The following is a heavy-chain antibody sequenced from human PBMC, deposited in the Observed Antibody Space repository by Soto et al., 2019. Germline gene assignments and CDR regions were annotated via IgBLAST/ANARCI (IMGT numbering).Heavy chain of an antibody. V-gene: IGHV3-7*01. J-gene: IGHJ4*02. CDR1: GFTFSSYW. CDR3: ARDSESWFGELFYYFDY. CDR2: IKQDGSEK. D-gene: IGHD3-10*01. Sequence: GGSLRLSCVASGFTFSSYWMSWVRQAPGKGLEWVANIKQDGSEKYYVDSVKGRFTISRDNAKNSLYLQMNSLRAEDTAVYYCARDSESWFGELFYYFDYWGQGTLVTVSS.